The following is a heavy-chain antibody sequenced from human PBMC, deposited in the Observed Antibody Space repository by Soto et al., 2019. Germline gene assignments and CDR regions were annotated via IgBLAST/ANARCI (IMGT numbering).Heavy chain of an antibody. CDR3: LRHRALYDLDGRSYHNNWFDS. J-gene: IGHJ5*01. CDR1: GGSIINSDYY. D-gene: IGHD3-16*01. Sequence: ETLSLTCSVSGGSIINSDYYWGWIRQPPGKGLEWMGSIFSRGSPYSTPSFQSRVALSVDASNNQFSLRLSSVSAADTAVYYCLRHRALYDLDGRSYHNNWFDSWGQGILVTVSS. V-gene: IGHV4-39*01. CDR2: IFSRGSP.